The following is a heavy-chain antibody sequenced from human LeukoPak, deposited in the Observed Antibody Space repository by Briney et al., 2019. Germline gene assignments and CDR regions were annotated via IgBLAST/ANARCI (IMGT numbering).Heavy chain of an antibody. CDR1: GFTFSSYW. V-gene: IGHV3-7*01. CDR3: ARDLSEEMATITPPDY. J-gene: IGHJ4*02. D-gene: IGHD5-24*01. Sequence: GGSLRLSCAASGFTFSSYWMSWVRQAPGKGLEWVANIKQDGSEKYYVDSVKGRFTISRDNAKNSLYLQMNSLRAEDTAVYYCARDLSEEMATITPPDYWGQGTLVTVSS. CDR2: IKQDGSEK.